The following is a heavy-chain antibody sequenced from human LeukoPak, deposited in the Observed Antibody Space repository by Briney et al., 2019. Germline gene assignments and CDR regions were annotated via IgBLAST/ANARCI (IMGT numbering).Heavy chain of an antibody. CDR3: AELGITMIGGV. V-gene: IGHV3-21*01. Sequence: GGSQRLSCAASGFMFSSYSMNWLCQAPGKGLEWVSSISSSGSNMYYADSVKGRFTISRDNAKNSLYLQMNSLRAEDTAVYYCAELGITMIGGVWGKGTTVTISS. CDR2: ISSSGSNM. D-gene: IGHD3-10*02. CDR1: GFMFSSYS. J-gene: IGHJ6*04.